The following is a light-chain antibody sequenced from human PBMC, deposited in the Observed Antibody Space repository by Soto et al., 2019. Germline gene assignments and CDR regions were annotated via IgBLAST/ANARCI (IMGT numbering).Light chain of an antibody. J-gene: IGKJ1*01. V-gene: IGKV1-39*01. Sequence: DIQMTQSPSSLSASVGDRVTITCRASQSISNYLNWYQQKPGKAPKLLIYAASRFQSGVPSKFSGSGSGTDFTLTISSLQPEDFATYYCQQSYSTPWTFXQGTKVDIK. CDR3: QQSYSTPWT. CDR1: QSISNY. CDR2: AAS.